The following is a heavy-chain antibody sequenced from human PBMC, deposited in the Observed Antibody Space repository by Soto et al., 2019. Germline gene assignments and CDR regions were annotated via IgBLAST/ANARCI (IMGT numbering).Heavy chain of an antibody. CDR2: IKSKTDGGTT. J-gene: IGHJ3*01. CDR1: GFTFSNAW. V-gene: IGHV3-15*01. Sequence: EVQLVESGGGLVKPGGSLRLSCSASGFTFSNAWMSWVRQAPGKGLEWVGRIKSKTDGGTTDYAAPVKGRFTIARDNSKTALCLQTNSLKPEHTAMHYCTTDSIPAAGYAREVWGPGTMVTFSS. D-gene: IGHD3-3*02. CDR3: TTDSIPAAGYAREV.